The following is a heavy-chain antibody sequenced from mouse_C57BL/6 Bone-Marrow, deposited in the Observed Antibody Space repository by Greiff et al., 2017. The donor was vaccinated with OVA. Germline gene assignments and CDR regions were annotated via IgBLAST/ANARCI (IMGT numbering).Heavy chain of an antibody. CDR3: ARRELRYFDV. CDR2: ISSGSSTI. D-gene: IGHD1-1*01. J-gene: IGHJ1*03. Sequence: EVQLMESGGGLVKPGGSLKLSCAASGFTFSDYGMHWVRQAPEKGLEWVAYISSGSSTIYYADTVKGRFTISRDNAKNTLFLQMTSLRSEDTAMYYCARRELRYFDVWGTGTTVTVSS. V-gene: IGHV5-17*01. CDR1: GFTFSDYG.